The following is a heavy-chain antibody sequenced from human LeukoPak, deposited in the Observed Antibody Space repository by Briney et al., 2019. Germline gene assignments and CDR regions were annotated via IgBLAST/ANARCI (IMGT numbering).Heavy chain of an antibody. CDR2: ISSSSSYI. CDR1: GFTFSSYS. J-gene: IGHJ3*02. V-gene: IGHV3-21*01. CDR3: ARPASDAFDI. Sequence: PGGSLRLSCAASGFTFSSYSMNWVRQAPGKGLEWVSSISSSSSYIYYADSVKGRFTIPRDNAKNSLYLQMNSLRAEDTAVYYCARPASDAFDIWGQGTMVTVSS.